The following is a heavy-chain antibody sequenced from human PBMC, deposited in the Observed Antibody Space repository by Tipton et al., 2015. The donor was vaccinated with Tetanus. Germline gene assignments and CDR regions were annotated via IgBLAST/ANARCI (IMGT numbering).Heavy chain of an antibody. Sequence: TLSLTCTVSGDSISSGGFYWSWIRQHPGKGLEWIGYILYTGSTYNTPSLKSRVTISVDTSKNQFSLKVTSVTAADTAVYYCAKGSRYYFDSWGQGTLVTVSS. CDR1: GDSISSGGFY. CDR3: AKGSRYYFDS. J-gene: IGHJ4*02. CDR2: ILYTGST. V-gene: IGHV4-31*03.